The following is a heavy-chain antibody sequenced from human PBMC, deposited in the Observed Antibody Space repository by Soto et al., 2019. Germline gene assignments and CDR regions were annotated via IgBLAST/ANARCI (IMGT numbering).Heavy chain of an antibody. CDR2: IIPIFGTA. CDR3: ARENKMVRGVIIRNLSGYYYYGMDV. D-gene: IGHD3-10*01. V-gene: IGHV1-69*06. Sequence: SVKVSCKASGGTFSSYAISWVRPAPGQGLEWMGGIIPIFGTANYAQKFQGRVTITADKSTSAAYMELSSLRSEETAVYYCARENKMVRGVIIRNLSGYYYYGMDVWGQGTTVTVSS. CDR1: GGTFSSYA. J-gene: IGHJ6*02.